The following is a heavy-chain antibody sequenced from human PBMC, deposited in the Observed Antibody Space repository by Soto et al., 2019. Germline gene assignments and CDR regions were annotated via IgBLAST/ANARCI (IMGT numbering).Heavy chain of an antibody. D-gene: IGHD7-27*01. Sequence: SVKVSCKASGGTFSSYAISWVRQAPGQGLEWMGGIIPILGIANYAQKFQGRVTITADKSTSTAYMELSSLRSEDTAVYYCARGLTGDSWFDPWGQGTLVTVSS. CDR1: GGTFSSYA. V-gene: IGHV1-69*10. CDR2: IIPILGIA. J-gene: IGHJ5*02. CDR3: ARGLTGDSWFDP.